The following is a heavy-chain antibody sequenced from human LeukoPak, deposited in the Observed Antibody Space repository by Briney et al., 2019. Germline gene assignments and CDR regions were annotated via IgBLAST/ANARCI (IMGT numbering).Heavy chain of an antibody. V-gene: IGHV3-11*03. CDR2: ISSSSSHT. J-gene: IGHJ3*02. CDR3: AGGWLQWDDAFDI. D-gene: IGHD5-24*01. CDR1: GFTFSDYY. Sequence: GGSLRLSCAASGFTFSDYYMSWIRQAPGKGLEWVSYISSSSSHTNYADSVKGRFTISRDNAKNSLYLQMNSLRAEDTAVYYCAGGWLQWDDAFDIWGQGTMVTVS.